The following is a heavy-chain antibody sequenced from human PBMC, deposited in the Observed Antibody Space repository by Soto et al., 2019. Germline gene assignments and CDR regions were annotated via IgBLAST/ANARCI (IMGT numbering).Heavy chain of an antibody. J-gene: IGHJ4*02. V-gene: IGHV1-8*01. CDR3: ARAQRNGGFAY. Sequence: QVQLVQSGAEVKKPGASVKVSCKASGYTFTSYDFNWVRQATGQGPEWLGWMNPNSGNTGYSQKFQGRVTMTSDTPISTAKMELSSRRSEETAVYYCARAQRNGGFAYWGQGTQVTVPS. CDR2: MNPNSGNT. CDR1: GYTFTSYD. D-gene: IGHD3-10*01.